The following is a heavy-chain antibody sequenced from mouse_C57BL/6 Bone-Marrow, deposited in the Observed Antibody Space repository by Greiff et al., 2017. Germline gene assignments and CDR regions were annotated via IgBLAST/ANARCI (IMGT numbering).Heavy chain of an antibody. CDR3: ARKYGWLLPHAMDY. V-gene: IGHV2-2*01. CDR1: GFSLTSYG. CDR2: IWSGGST. D-gene: IGHD2-3*01. Sequence: QVQLKQSGPGLVQPSQSLSITCTVSGFSLTSYGVHWVRQSPGKGLEWLGVIWSGGSTDYTAAFISRLSISKDNSKSQVFFKMNSLQADNTAIYYCARKYGWLLPHAMDYWGQGTSVTASS. J-gene: IGHJ4*01.